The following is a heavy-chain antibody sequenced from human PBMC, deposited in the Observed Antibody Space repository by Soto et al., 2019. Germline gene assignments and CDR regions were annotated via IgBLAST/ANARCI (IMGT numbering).Heavy chain of an antibody. CDR1: GGSISSYY. V-gene: IGHV4-59*01. D-gene: IGHD3-10*01. Sequence: SETLSLTCTVSGGSISSYYWSWIRQPPGKGLEWIGYIYYSGSTNYNPSLKSRVTISVDTSKNQFSLNLRSVTTADTAVYYCARGDPLLWFGEKVYYGMDVWGQGTTVTVSS. CDR3: ARGDPLLWFGEKVYYGMDV. CDR2: IYYSGST. J-gene: IGHJ6*02.